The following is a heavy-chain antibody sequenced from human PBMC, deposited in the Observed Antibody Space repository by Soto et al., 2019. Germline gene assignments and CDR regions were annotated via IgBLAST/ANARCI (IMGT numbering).Heavy chain of an antibody. CDR2: ISSRSISI. Sequence: EVQLVESGGGLVQPGGSLRLSCAASGFTFSTYSMNWVRQAPGKGLEWVSYISSRSISIYYADSVKGRFSVSRDNARNSLYLQMNSLRDEDTAVYYCATDWVDTTTSTFDYWGQGTLVTVSS. CDR1: GFTFSTYS. D-gene: IGHD1-1*01. CDR3: ATDWVDTTTSTFDY. V-gene: IGHV3-48*02. J-gene: IGHJ4*02.